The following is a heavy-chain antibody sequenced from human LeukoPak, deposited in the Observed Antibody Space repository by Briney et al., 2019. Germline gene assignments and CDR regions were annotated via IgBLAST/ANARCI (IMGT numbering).Heavy chain of an antibody. D-gene: IGHD3-9*01. Sequence: PGGSLRLSCAASGFTFSSYGMSWVRQAPGKGLEWVSAISGSGGSTYYADSVKGRFTISRDNSKNTLYLQMNSLRAEDTAVYYCAKGDILTMYYYYGMDVWGQGTTVTVSS. CDR1: GFTFSSYG. CDR3: AKGDILTMYYYYGMDV. V-gene: IGHV3-23*01. CDR2: ISGSGGST. J-gene: IGHJ6*02.